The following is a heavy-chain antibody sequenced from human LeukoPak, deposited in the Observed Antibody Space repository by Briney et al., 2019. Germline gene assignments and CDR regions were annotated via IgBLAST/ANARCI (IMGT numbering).Heavy chain of an antibody. CDR2: IWYDGSNK. D-gene: IGHD1-26*01. V-gene: IGHV3-33*06. Sequence: PGGSLRLSCAASGFTFSSYGMHWVRQAPGKGLEWVAVIWYDGSNKYYADSVKGRFTISRDNSKNTLYLQMNSLRAEDTAIYYCAKSLYSGTYYFWDYWGQGTLVTVSS. J-gene: IGHJ4*02. CDR3: AKSLYSGTYYFWDY. CDR1: GFTFSSYG.